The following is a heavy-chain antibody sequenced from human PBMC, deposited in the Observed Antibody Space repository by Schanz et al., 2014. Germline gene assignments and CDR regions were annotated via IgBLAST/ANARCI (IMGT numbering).Heavy chain of an antibody. CDR3: ARAKRFGDMDV. Sequence: QVQLLQSGAEVKKPGASMKVSCKASGYTFTTYYMLWVRQAPGQGLEWMGWITAYNGDTNYALKLQGRVTMTTDTSTGTAYMELRSLRSDDTALYYCARAKRFGDMDVWGQGTTVTVSS. D-gene: IGHD3-10*01. CDR2: ITAYNGDT. V-gene: IGHV1-18*01. J-gene: IGHJ6*02. CDR1: GYTFTTYY.